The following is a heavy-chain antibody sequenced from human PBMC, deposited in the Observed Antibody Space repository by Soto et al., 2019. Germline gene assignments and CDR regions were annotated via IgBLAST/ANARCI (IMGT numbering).Heavy chain of an antibody. CDR2: ISYDGTNK. D-gene: IGHD6-13*01. J-gene: IGHJ4*02. V-gene: IGHV3-30*18. Sequence: QVQLVESGGGVVQPGRSLRLSCAASGFTFSTYGMHWVRQAPGKGLEWVAVISYDGTNKYYADSVKGRFTIYRDNSKNTLYLQMNSLRAEDTAVDYCAKKRYSSRSPDFDYWGQGTLVTLSS. CDR3: AKKRYSSRSPDFDY. CDR1: GFTFSTYG.